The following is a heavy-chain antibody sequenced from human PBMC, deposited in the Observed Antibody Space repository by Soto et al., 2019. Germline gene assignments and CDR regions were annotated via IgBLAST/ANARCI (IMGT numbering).Heavy chain of an antibody. CDR1: GDSMSSYY. D-gene: IGHD1-26*01. CDR2: ISATGRT. J-gene: IGHJ3*02. V-gene: IGHV4-4*07. Sequence: QVQLQESGPGLVEPSETLSLTCTVSGDSMSSYYWNWIRQPAGKGLEWIGRISATGRTSYMSSLKSRIPLSVDTSKNQFSLTLKFVTAADTAVYFCARDQSGTADIWGQGTMVTVS. CDR3: ARDQSGTADI.